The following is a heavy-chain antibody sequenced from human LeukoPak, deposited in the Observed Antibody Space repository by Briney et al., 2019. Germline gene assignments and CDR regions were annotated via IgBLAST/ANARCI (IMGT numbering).Heavy chain of an antibody. CDR1: GFTFSTNW. D-gene: IGHD2-8*01. Sequence: GGSLRLSCAASGFTFSTNWISWVRQAPGKGLEWVANIKQDGSKKNYVDSVKGRFTISRDNAKSSLYLQMNSLRVEDTAVYYCAKAGNGFGYWGQGALVTVSS. V-gene: IGHV3-7*01. J-gene: IGHJ4*02. CDR2: IKQDGSKK. CDR3: AKAGNGFGY.